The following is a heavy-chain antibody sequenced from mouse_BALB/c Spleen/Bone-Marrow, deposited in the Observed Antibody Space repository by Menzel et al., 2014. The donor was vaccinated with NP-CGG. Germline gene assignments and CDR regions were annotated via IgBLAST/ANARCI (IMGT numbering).Heavy chain of an antibody. V-gene: IGHV5-17*02. D-gene: IGHD2-3*01. CDR3: TRSYDGYYGFAY. Sequence: EVQLQESGGGLVQPGGSRKLSCAASGFTFSSFGMHWVGQAPEKRLEWVAYISSGSSTIYYAVTVKGRFTISRDNHKNNLFLQMTSLRSEDTTMYYCTRSYDGYYGFAYWGQGTLVTVSA. CDR2: ISSGSSTI. J-gene: IGHJ3*01. CDR1: GFTFSSFG.